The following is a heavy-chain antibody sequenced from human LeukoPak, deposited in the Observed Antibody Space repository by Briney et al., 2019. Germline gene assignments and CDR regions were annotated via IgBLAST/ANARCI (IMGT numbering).Heavy chain of an antibody. V-gene: IGHV4-31*03. CDR3: ARDPSGYWHFDL. J-gene: IGHJ2*01. Sequence: SETLSLTCTVSGGSISSGGYYWSWIRQHPGKGLEWIGYIYYSGSTYYNPSLKSRVTISVDTSKNQFSLKLSSVTAADTAVYYCARDPSGYWHFDLWGRGTLVTVSS. CDR1: GGSISSGGYY. D-gene: IGHD2-15*01. CDR2: IYYSGST.